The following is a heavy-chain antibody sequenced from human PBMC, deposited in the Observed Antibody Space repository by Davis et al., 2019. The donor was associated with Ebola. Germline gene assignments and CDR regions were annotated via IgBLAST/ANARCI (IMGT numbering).Heavy chain of an antibody. CDR3: AKVGGYQLLDHPPWYFDY. V-gene: IGHV1-18*01. CDR2: ISAYNGNT. D-gene: IGHD2-2*02. Sequence: ASVKVSCKASGYTFTSYGISWVRQAPGQGLEWMGWISAYNGNTNYAQKLQGRVTMTTDTSTSTAYMELRSLRSDDTAVYYCAKVGGYQLLDHPPWYFDYWGQGTLVTVSS. CDR1: GYTFTSYG. J-gene: IGHJ4*02.